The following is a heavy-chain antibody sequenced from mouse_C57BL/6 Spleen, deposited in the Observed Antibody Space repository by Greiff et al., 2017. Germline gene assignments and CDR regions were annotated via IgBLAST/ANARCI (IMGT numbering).Heavy chain of an antibody. CDR2: IDPEDGET. J-gene: IGHJ1*03. CDR1: GFNIKDYY. D-gene: IGHD1-1*01. V-gene: IGHV14-2*01. Sequence: EVKLVESGAELVKPGASVKLSCTASGFNIKDYYMHWVKQRTEQGLEWIGRIDPEDGETKYAPKFQGKATITADPSSNTAYLQLSSLTSEDTAVYYCARSTYYVSSYWYFDVWGTGTTVTVSS. CDR3: ARSTYYVSSYWYFDV.